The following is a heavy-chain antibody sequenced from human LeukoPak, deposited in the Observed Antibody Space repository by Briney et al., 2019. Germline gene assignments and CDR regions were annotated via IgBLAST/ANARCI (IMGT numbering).Heavy chain of an antibody. D-gene: IGHD2-2*01. V-gene: IGHV4-34*01. CDR2: INHSGST. Sequence: SETLSLTCAVYGGSFSGYYWSWIRQPPGKGLEWIGEINHSGSTNYNPSLKSRVTISVDTSKNQFSLKLSSVTAADTAVYYCARASPQENIVVVAAAYFDYWGRGTLVTVSS. J-gene: IGHJ4*02. CDR1: GGSFSGYY. CDR3: ARASPQENIVVVAAAYFDY.